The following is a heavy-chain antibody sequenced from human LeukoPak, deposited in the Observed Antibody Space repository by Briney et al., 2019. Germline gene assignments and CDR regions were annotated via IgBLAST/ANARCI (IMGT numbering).Heavy chain of an antibody. CDR3: AKTVSLCTSTTCSKSGDWFDP. CDR1: GFTFSNYW. V-gene: IGHV3-7*01. J-gene: IGHJ5*02. CDR2: IEQDGSHK. Sequence: GGSLRLSCAASGFTFSNYWMTWVRQAPGKGLECVALIEQDGSHKYYMDSVKGRFIVSRDNAKNSLYLQMDSLRAEDTAVYYCAKTVSLCTSTTCSKSGDWFDPWGQGTLVTVSS. D-gene: IGHD2-2*01.